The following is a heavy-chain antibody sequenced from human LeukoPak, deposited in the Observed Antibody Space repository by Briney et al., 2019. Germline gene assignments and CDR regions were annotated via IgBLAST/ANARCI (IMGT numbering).Heavy chain of an antibody. CDR3: AKKMDT. Sequence: PGGSLRLSCAAPGFTFSNYGMHWVRQAPGKGLEWVANIKQDGSEKYYVDSVKGRFTISRDNAKNSLYLQMNSLRAEDTAVYYCAKKMDTWGQGTLVTVSS. D-gene: IGHD5-24*01. CDR1: GFTFSNYG. J-gene: IGHJ4*02. V-gene: IGHV3-7*01. CDR2: IKQDGSEK.